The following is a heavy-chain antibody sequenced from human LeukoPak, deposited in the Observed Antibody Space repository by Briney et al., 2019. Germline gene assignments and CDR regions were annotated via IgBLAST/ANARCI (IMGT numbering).Heavy chain of an antibody. CDR3: ARVLEITNYYYYMDV. V-gene: IGHV1-69*13. CDR2: IIPIFGTA. D-gene: IGHD1-1*01. CDR1: GGTFSSYA. Sequence: GASVKVSCKASGGTFSSYAISWVRQAPGQGLEWMGGIIPIFGTANYAQKFQGRVTITADESTSTAYMELSSLRSEDTAVYYCARVLEITNYYYYMDVWGKGTTVTVSS. J-gene: IGHJ6*03.